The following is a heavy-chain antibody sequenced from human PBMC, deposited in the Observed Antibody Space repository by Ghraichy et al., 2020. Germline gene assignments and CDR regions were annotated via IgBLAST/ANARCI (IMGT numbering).Heavy chain of an antibody. J-gene: IGHJ6*02. CDR1: GFTFSSYW. V-gene: IGHV3-74*01. CDR2: INSDGSST. D-gene: IGHD3-9*01. Sequence: GGSLRLSCAASGFTFSSYWMHWVRQAPGKGLVWVSRINSDGSSTSYADSVKGRFTISRDNAKNTLYVQMNSLRAEDTAVYYCAKEVSGSFDWLLPPIDYYGMDVWGQGTTVTVSS. CDR3: AKEVSGSFDWLLPPIDYYGMDV.